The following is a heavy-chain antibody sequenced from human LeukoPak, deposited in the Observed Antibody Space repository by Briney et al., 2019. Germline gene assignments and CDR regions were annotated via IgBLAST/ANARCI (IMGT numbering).Heavy chain of an antibody. CDR1: GFTVSSIH. CDR2: TYTGGNS. CDR3: ARGGRGSAAVVAPRSFDI. J-gene: IGHJ3*02. V-gene: IGHV3-53*01. D-gene: IGHD3-22*01. Sequence: PGGSLRLSCAASGFTVSSIHMVWVRQAPGKGLEWVSVTYTGGNSYYADSVKGRFIISRDISKNTLYLQMNSLRAEHSALYYCARGGRGSAAVVAPRSFDIWGQGTMVTVSS.